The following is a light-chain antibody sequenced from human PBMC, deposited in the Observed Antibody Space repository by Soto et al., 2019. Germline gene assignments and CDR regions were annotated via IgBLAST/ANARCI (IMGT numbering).Light chain of an antibody. J-gene: IGKJ1*01. CDR3: QHYGGMWT. CDR2: DAS. CDR1: QDINNY. V-gene: IGKV1-33*01. Sequence: DIRLTQSPSSLSASIGDRVTITCRASQDINNYLNWYQQKPGKAPKLLIWDASSLETGVPSRFSGSGSGTEFSLTISSLQPDDFATYYCQHYGGMWTFGQGTKVDI.